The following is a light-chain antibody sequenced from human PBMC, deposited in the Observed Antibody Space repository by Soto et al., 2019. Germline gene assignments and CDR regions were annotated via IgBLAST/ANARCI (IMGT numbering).Light chain of an antibody. J-gene: IGKJ4*01. CDR1: QSMGSN. V-gene: IGKV3-15*01. Sequence: EIVMTQSPASLSVSPGERATLSCRASQSMGSNLAWYQQKPGQVPRLLIYGTSTRATGIPARFSGSGSGTEFTLTISSLQSEDFAVYYCQQYNNWPLTFGGGTKVDIE. CDR3: QQYNNWPLT. CDR2: GTS.